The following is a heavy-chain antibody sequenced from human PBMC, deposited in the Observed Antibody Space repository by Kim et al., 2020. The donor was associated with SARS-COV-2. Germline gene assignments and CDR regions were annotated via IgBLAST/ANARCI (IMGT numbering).Heavy chain of an antibody. D-gene: IGHD1-26*01. V-gene: IGHV3-7*01. J-gene: IGHJ4*02. CDR3: ARDSSGSYYPVDY. CDR2: IKQDGSEK. Sequence: GGSLRLSCAASGFTFSSYWMSWVRQAPGKGLEWVANIKQDGSEKYYVDSVKGRFTISRDNAKNSLYLQMNSLRAEDTAVYYCARDSSGSYYPVDYWGQGTLVTVSS. CDR1: GFTFSSYW.